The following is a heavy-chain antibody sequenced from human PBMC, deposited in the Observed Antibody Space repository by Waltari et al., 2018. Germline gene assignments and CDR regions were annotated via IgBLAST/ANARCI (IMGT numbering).Heavy chain of an antibody. CDR1: GYTFTGYY. CDR3: ARVRGVEMATPGWYFDL. Sequence: QVQLVQSGAEVKKPGASVKVSCKASGYTFTGYYMHWVRQAPGQGLEWMGWTNPNSGGTNYAQKFQGRVTMTRDTSISTAYMELSRLRSDDTAVYYCARVRGVEMATPGWYFDLWGRGTLVTVSS. V-gene: IGHV1-2*02. D-gene: IGHD2-15*01. J-gene: IGHJ2*01. CDR2: TNPNSGGT.